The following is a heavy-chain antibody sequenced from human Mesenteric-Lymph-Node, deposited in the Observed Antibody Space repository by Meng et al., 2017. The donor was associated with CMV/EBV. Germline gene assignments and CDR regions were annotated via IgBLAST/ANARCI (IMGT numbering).Heavy chain of an antibody. V-gene: IGHV2-5*01. D-gene: IGHD3-22*01. CDR1: GFSLSTSGVG. J-gene: IGHJ5*02. Sequence: SGPTLVKPTQTLTLTCTFSGFSLSTSGVGVGWIRQPPGKALEWLALIYWNDDKRYSPSLKSRLTITKDTSKNQVVLTMTNMDPVDTATYYCVRYYEALGWFDPWGQGTLVTVSS. CDR2: IYWNDDK. CDR3: VRYYEALGWFDP.